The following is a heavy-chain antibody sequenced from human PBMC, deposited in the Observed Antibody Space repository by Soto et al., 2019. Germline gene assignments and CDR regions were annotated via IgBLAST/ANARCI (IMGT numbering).Heavy chain of an antibody. CDR3: ARDSPVGAAFDY. Sequence: PSETLSLTCTVSGGSISSYYWSWIRQPPGKGLEWIGYIYYSGSTNYNPSLKSRVTISVDTSKNQFSLKLSSVTAADTAVYYCARDSPVGAAFDYRGQGTPVTVSS. V-gene: IGHV4-59*01. CDR2: IYYSGST. D-gene: IGHD1-26*01. CDR1: GGSISSYY. J-gene: IGHJ4*02.